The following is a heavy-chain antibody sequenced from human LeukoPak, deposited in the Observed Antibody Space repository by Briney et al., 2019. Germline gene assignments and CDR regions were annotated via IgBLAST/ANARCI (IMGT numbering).Heavy chain of an antibody. CDR2: IRQDGSER. D-gene: IGHD6-13*01. CDR3: ARDGTAAGLYFDL. V-gene: IGHV3-7*01. CDR1: GFTFTDYW. J-gene: IGHJ4*01. Sequence: GGSLRLSCEVSGFTFTDYWMNWVRQAPGKGPEWVASIRQDGSERTYVDSVKGRFTISRDNTKDSLSLQLNGLRAEDTAVYYCARDGTAAGLYFDLWGQGTLVTVSS.